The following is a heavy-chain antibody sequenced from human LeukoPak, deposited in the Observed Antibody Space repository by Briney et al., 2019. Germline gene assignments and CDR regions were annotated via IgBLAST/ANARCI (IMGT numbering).Heavy chain of an antibody. V-gene: IGHV3-23*01. CDR3: AKEQRGGIAAAGSSPLYDY. D-gene: IGHD6-13*01. CDR2: ISGSGGST. J-gene: IGHJ4*02. Sequence: PGGSLGLSCAASGFTFSSYAMSWVRQAPGKGLEWVSAISGSGGSTYYADSVKGRFTISRDNSKNTLYLQMNSLRAEDTAVYNCAKEQRGGIAAAGSSPLYDYWGQGTLVTGSS. CDR1: GFTFSSYA.